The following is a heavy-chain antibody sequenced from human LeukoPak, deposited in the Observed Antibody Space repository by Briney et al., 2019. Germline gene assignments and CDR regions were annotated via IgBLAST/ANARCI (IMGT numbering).Heavy chain of an antibody. D-gene: IGHD3-3*01. J-gene: IGHJ4*02. CDR1: GFTFGDYS. V-gene: IGHV3-49*03. CDR3: TRGSDTIFGVARDGFDY. CDR2: IRSKAYGETT. Sequence: PGGSLRLSCTASGFTFGDYSMTWFRQAPGMGLEWVGFIRSKAYGETTEYAASAKGRFTISRDDSKSIAYLQMNSLKTEDTAVYYCTRGSDTIFGVARDGFDYWGQGTLVTVSS.